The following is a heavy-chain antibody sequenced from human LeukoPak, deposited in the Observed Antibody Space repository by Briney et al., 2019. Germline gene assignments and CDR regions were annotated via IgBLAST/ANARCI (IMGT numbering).Heavy chain of an antibody. V-gene: IGHV3-48*01. J-gene: IGHJ3*02. CDR3: ARGWRDAFDI. D-gene: IGHD2-15*01. CDR1: GFTFNTHS. CDR2: ISSSSSPI. Sequence: QAGGSLRLSCAASGFTFNTHSINWVRQAPGKGLEWVSYISSSSSPIYYADSVKGRFTISRDNAKNSLFLQMDSLRAEDTAVYYCARGWRDAFDIWGQGTMVTVSS.